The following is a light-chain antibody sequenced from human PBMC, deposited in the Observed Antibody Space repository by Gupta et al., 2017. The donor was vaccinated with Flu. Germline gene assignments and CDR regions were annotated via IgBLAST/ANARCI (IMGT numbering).Light chain of an antibody. CDR2: WAS. J-gene: IGKJ5*01. CDR1: QSVLFRSNSREY. CDR3: QQDISTPPT. V-gene: IGKV4-1*01. Sequence: SLGERATINGKPSQSVLFRSNSREYLAYYQQKPGQPPKLLLYWASTREAGVPDRFSGSGSGTDFTLTSSSLQPDDVALYYCQQDISTPPTFGQGTXLEIK.